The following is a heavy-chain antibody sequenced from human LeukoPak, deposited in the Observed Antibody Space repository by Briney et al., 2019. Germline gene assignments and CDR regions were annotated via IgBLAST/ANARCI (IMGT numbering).Heavy chain of an antibody. Sequence: ASVNVSCKASGGTFSSYAISWVRQAPGQGLEWMGRIIPILGIANYAQKFQGRVTITADKSTSTAYMELSSLRSEDTAVYYCARDFDSSGYYYWGQGTLVTVSS. V-gene: IGHV1-69*04. D-gene: IGHD3-22*01. CDR1: GGTFSSYA. CDR2: IIPILGIA. J-gene: IGHJ4*02. CDR3: ARDFDSSGYYY.